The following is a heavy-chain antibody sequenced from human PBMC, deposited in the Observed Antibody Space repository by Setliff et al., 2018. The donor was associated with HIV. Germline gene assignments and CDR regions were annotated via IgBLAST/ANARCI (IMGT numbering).Heavy chain of an antibody. J-gene: IGHJ4*02. CDR1: GDTFTTYA. V-gene: IGHV1-3*01. Sequence: ASVKVSCKASGDTFTTYALHWVRQAPGQSLEWMGWINAGNGDTKSSQKFQGRVTITRDTSASTAYMELSSLRSEDTGVYYCAIGSSNWPHRPNNYYFDYWGQGTPVTVSS. D-gene: IGHD6-13*01. CDR3: AIGSSNWPHRPNNYYFDY. CDR2: INAGNGDT.